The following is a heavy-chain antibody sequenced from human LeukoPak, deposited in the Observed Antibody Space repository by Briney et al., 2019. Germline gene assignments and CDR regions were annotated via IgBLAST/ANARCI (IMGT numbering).Heavy chain of an antibody. CDR1: GGSFSGYY. J-gene: IGHJ4*01. CDR2: INHSGST. CDR3: ARGPPRVGKVRGVSYPNDL. D-gene: IGHD3-10*01. Sequence: PSETLSLTCAVYGGSFSGYYWSWIRQPPGKGLEWIGEINHSGSTNYNPSLKSRVTISVDTSKNQFSLKLSSVTAADTAVYYCARGPPRVGKVRGVSYPNDLWGQGTLVT. V-gene: IGHV4-34*01.